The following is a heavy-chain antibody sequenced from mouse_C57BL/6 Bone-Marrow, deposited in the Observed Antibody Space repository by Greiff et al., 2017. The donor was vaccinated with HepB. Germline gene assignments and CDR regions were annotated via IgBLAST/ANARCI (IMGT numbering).Heavy chain of an antibody. V-gene: IGHV1-82*01. CDR2: IYPGDGDT. Sequence: QVQLQQSGPELVKPGASVKISCKASGYAFSSSWMNWVKQRPGKGLEWIGRIYPGDGDTNYNGKFKGKATLTADKSSSTAYMQLSSLTSEDSAVYFCARRVVTRLYAMDYWGQGTSVTVSS. D-gene: IGHD2-5*01. CDR3: ARRVVTRLYAMDY. CDR1: GYAFSSSW. J-gene: IGHJ4*01.